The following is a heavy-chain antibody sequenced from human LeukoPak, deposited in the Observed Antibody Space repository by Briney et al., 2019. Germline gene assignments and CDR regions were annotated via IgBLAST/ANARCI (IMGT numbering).Heavy chain of an antibody. CDR1: GGSISNFY. CDR3: ARAVHVDIVATIGLYYFDY. D-gene: IGHD5-12*01. Sequence: SETLSLTCTVSGGSISNFYWSWIRQPAGKGLEWIGRVYTSGSTNYNPSLKSRVTISVDTSKNQFSLKLSSVTAADTAVYYCARAVHVDIVATIGLYYFDYWGQGTLVTVSS. J-gene: IGHJ4*02. V-gene: IGHV4-4*07. CDR2: VYTSGST.